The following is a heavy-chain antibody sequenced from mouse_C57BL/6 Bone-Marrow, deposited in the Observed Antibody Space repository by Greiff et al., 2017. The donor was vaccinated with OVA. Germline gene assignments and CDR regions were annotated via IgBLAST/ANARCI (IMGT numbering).Heavy chain of an antibody. CDR3: ACGNYYAMDY. Sequence: EVKVVESGPELVKPGASVKISCKASGYTFTDYYMNWVKQSHGKSLEWIGDINPNNGGTSYNQKFKGKATLTVDKSSSTAYMELRSLTSEDSAVYYCACGNYYAMDYWGQGTSVTVSS. J-gene: IGHJ4*01. D-gene: IGHD4-1*01. CDR2: INPNNGGT. CDR1: GYTFTDYY. V-gene: IGHV1-26*01.